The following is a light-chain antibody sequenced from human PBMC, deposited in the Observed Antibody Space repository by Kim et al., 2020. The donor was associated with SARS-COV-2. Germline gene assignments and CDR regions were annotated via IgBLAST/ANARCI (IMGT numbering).Light chain of an antibody. Sequence: DFQLTQSPSLLSASVGDRVTITCRASEDINNYLAWYQQKQGKAPQLLIYSASTLQGGVPSRFSGSGSGTEFTLTVSSLQPEDFATYYCQRLSYYPATFGGGTKVDIK. CDR2: SAS. CDR3: QRLSYYPAT. V-gene: IGKV1-9*01. CDR1: EDINNY. J-gene: IGKJ4*01.